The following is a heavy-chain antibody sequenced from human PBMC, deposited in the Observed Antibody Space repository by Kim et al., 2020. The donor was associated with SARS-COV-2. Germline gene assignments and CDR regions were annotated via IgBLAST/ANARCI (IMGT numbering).Heavy chain of an antibody. V-gene: IGHV3-66*01. CDR2: IYTGGYT. D-gene: IGHD3-22*01. CDR3: ARARNYYDSTGPDY. Sequence: GGSLRLSCAGAGFSVSNNYMRWVRQAPGKGLEWVSIIYTGGYTYYADSVKGRFTISRDNSENTLFLQLRRLRAEDTAIYYCARARNYYDSTGPDYWGQGTLVTVSS. J-gene: IGHJ4*02. CDR1: GFSVSNNY.